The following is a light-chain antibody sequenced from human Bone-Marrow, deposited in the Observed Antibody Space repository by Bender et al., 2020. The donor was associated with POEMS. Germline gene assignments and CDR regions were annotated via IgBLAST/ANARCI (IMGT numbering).Light chain of an antibody. J-gene: IGLJ3*02. CDR1: SSDVGNYNY. CDR3: AAWDDSLSGHWV. V-gene: IGLV2-14*03. Sequence: SALTQPASVSGSPGQSITISCTGTSSDVGNYNYVSWYQQLPGKAPKLIIYEVSDRPSGVSIRFSGSKSGTSASLVISGLQSEDEADYYCAAWDDSLSGHWVLGGGTKLTVL. CDR2: EVS.